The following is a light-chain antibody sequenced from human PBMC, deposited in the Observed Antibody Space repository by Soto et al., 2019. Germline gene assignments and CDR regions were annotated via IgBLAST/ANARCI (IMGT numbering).Light chain of an antibody. Sequence: QSALTQPRSVSGSPGQSVTISCTGTSSDVGGYNYVSWYQQHPGKAPKLLIYDVSKRPSGVPDRFSGSKSGNTASLTISGLPSEDEADYYCCSYADTNTFVVFGGGTKLTVL. V-gene: IGLV2-11*01. CDR2: DVS. J-gene: IGLJ2*01. CDR1: SSDVGGYNY. CDR3: CSYADTNTFVV.